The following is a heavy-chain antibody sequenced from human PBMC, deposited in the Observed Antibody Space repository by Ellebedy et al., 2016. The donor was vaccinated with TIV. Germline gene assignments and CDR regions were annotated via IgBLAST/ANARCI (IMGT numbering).Heavy chain of an antibody. Sequence: MPSETLSLTCTVSGGSISPYYWSWIRQPPGKGLEWIGYISYSGSTNYNPSLQSRVTISVDTSKNQFSLKLTSVTAADTAVYYCARVVWQLPVSYAFHIWGQGTMVTVSS. CDR1: GGSISPYY. D-gene: IGHD2-15*01. V-gene: IGHV4-59*01. CDR3: ARVVWQLPVSYAFHI. CDR2: ISYSGST. J-gene: IGHJ3*02.